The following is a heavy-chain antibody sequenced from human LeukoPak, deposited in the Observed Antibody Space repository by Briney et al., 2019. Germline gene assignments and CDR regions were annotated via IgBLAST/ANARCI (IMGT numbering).Heavy chain of an antibody. CDR3: ARDYPTSGIVTIFDY. J-gene: IGHJ4*02. CDR2: ITASGGST. Sequence: GGSLRLSCASSGFTFNNYAMTWVRQAPGKGLEWVSSITASGGSTYCADSVKGRFTISRDNSKNTLYLQMSSLRAQDTAVYYCARDYPTSGIVTIFDYWGQGTLVTVSS. D-gene: IGHD1-1*01. CDR1: GFTFNNYA. V-gene: IGHV3-23*01.